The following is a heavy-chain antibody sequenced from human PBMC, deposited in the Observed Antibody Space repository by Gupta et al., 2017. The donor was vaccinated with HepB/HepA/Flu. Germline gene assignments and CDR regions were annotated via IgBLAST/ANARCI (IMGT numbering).Heavy chain of an antibody. V-gene: IGHV4-34*01. D-gene: IGHD3-22*01. J-gene: IGHJ4*02. CDR2: INHSGST. CDR3: ARVLHDSSGYYGAYYFDY. Sequence: QVQLQQWGTGLWKPLEPLSLTCAVHGGSFSGLYWSWIRQPPGKGLGWIGEINHSGSTNYNPTLKNRVTISVDTSKNQFSLKLSSVTAADVVVYYCARVLHDSSGYYGAYYFDYWGQGTLVTVSS. CDR1: GGSFSGLY.